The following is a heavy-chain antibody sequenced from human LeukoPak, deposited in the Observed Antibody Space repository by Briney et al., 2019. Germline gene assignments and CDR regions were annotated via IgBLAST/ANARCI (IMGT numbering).Heavy chain of an antibody. CDR3: AREILPSPAIAVAGTGGVGSDY. D-gene: IGHD6-19*01. J-gene: IGHJ4*02. CDR2: IYYSGST. Sequence: PSETLSLTCTVSGGSISSSNYYWGWIRQPPGKGLEWIGSIYYSGSTYYNPSLKSRVTISVDTSKNQFSLKLSSVTAADTAVYYCAREILPSPAIAVAGTGGVGSDYWGQGTLVTVSS. CDR1: GGSISSSNYY. V-gene: IGHV4-39*07.